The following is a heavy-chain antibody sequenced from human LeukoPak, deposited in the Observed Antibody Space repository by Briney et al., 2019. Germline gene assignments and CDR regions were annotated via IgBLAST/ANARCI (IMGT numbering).Heavy chain of an antibody. Sequence: PGGSLRLSCAASGFPFSSYAMHWVRQAPGEGLEWVAVISYDGSTKYYADSVKGRFTISRDNSNHALYLQMNSLRAEDRAVYYCASEDSSFRFDPWGQGTLVTVSS. J-gene: IGHJ5*02. CDR1: GFPFSSYA. CDR2: ISYDGSTK. CDR3: ASEDSSFRFDP. D-gene: IGHD3-16*02. V-gene: IGHV3-30-3*01.